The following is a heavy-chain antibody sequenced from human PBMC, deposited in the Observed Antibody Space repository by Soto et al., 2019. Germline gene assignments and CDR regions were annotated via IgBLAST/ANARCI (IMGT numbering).Heavy chain of an antibody. J-gene: IGHJ5*02. V-gene: IGHV4-34*01. CDR3: ARGRGFDYVWGTSSKWFDP. D-gene: IGHD3-16*01. Sequence: PSETLSLTCAVYGGSFSNYYWSWIRQPPGKGLEWIGEIKHSGSTNYNPSLKSRLTISLDTSKNQFSLKLSSVTAADTAVYYCARGRGFDYVWGTSSKWFDPWGQGTLVTVSS. CDR1: GGSFSNYY. CDR2: IKHSGST.